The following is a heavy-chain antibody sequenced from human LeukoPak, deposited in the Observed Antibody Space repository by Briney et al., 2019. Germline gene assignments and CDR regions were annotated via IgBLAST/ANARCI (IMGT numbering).Heavy chain of an antibody. V-gene: IGHV3-23*01. CDR3: AKLMRHMMEDVYDL. D-gene: IGHD3-16*01. CDR1: GFIFSHYG. Sequence: PGGSLRLSCAASGFIFSHYGMHWVRQAPGKGLEWVSFISGTGLSTYYADSVKGRFTISRDNSKSTLFMQMNSLRVEDTAVYYCAKLMRHMMEDVYDLWGLGTMVTVSS. CDR2: ISGTGLST. J-gene: IGHJ3*01.